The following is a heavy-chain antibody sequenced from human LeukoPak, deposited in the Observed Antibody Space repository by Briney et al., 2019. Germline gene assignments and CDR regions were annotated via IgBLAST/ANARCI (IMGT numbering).Heavy chain of an antibody. CDR3: ARAPSYCSSTSCYRRWFDP. CDR1: GGTFSSYA. CDR2: IIPILGIA. J-gene: IGHJ5*02. V-gene: IGHV1-69*04. D-gene: IGHD2-2*01. Sequence: SVKVSCKASGGTFSSYAISWVRQAPGQGLEWMGRIIPILGIANYAQKFQGRVTITAGKSTSTAYMELSSLRSEGTAVYYCARAPSYCSSTSCYRRWFDPWGQGTLVTVSS.